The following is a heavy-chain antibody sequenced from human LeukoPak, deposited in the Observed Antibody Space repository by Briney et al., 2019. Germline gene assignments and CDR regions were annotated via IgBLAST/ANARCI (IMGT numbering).Heavy chain of an antibody. D-gene: IGHD2-2*01. CDR2: IIPIFGTA. J-gene: IGHJ5*02. CDR1: GGTFSSYA. Sequence: SVKVSCKASGGTFSSYASSWVRQAPGQGLEWMGGIIPIFGTANYAQKFQGRVTITTDESTSTAYMELSSLRSEDTAVYYCARDRIDCSSTSCSLNWFDPWGQGTLVTVSS. CDR3: ARDRIDCSSTSCSLNWFDP. V-gene: IGHV1-69*05.